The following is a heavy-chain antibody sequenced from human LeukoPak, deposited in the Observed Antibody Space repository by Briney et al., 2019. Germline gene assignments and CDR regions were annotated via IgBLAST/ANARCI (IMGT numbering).Heavy chain of an antibody. Sequence: PGGSLRLSCAASGFTFDDYGMSWVRQVPGKGLEWVSGINWDGTNTGYADSVKGRFTISRDNAKNSLSLQMNSLGAEDTALYYCARVGYYYESSSYSGAFDIWGQGAMVIVSS. J-gene: IGHJ3*02. CDR2: INWDGTNT. CDR3: ARVGYYYESSSYSGAFDI. V-gene: IGHV3-20*04. CDR1: GFTFDDYG. D-gene: IGHD3-22*01.